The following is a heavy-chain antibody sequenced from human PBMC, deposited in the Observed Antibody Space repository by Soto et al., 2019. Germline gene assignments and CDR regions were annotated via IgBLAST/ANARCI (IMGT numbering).Heavy chain of an antibody. V-gene: IGHV4-59*08. Sequence: PSETLSLTCTFSGFSISSYYWILIRQPTGKGLEWIGYIYYSGSTNYNPSLKSRVTISVDTSKNQFSLKLSSVTAADTAVYYCARCAYYDFWSGYYTDYYYMDVWGKGTTVTVSS. CDR3: ARCAYYDFWSGYYTDYYYMDV. J-gene: IGHJ6*03. D-gene: IGHD3-3*01. CDR2: IYYSGST. CDR1: GFSISSYY.